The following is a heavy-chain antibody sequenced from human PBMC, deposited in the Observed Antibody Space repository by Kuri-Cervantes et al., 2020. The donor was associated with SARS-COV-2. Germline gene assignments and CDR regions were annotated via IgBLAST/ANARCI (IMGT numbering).Heavy chain of an antibody. D-gene: IGHD6-19*01. CDR2: IIPIFGTA. V-gene: IGHV1-69*05. CDR3: ARAPSPGIAVAGTLGDYYYYYGMDV. CDR1: GGTFSSYA. Sequence: SVKVSCKASGGTFSSYAISWVRQAPGQGLESMGGIIPIFGTANYAQKFQGRVTITRDTSASTAYMELSSLRSEDTAVYYCARAPSPGIAVAGTLGDYYYYYGMDVWGQGTTVTVSS. J-gene: IGHJ6*02.